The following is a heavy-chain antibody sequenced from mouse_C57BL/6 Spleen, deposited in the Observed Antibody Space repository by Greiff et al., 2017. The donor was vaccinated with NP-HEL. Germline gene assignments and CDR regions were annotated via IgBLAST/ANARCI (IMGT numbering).Heavy chain of an antibody. CDR2: IDPENGDT. CDR3: TTAHYYGSSYVYFDV. J-gene: IGHJ1*03. V-gene: IGHV14-4*01. CDR1: GFNIKDDY. Sequence: VQLQQSGAELVRPGASVKLSCTASGFNIKDDYMHWVKQRPEQGLEWIGWIDPENGDTEYASKFQGKATITADTSSNTAYLQLSSLTSEDTAVYYCTTAHYYGSSYVYFDVWGTGTTVTVSS. D-gene: IGHD1-1*01.